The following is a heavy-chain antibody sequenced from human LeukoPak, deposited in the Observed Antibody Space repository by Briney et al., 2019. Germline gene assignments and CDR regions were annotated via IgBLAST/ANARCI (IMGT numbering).Heavy chain of an antibody. CDR1: GGSISTSNSY. Sequence: SETLSLTCAVSGGSISTSNSYWGWIRRPPGKGLEWVGSIYYSGNTYYNPSLKSRVTISVDTSKNQFSLILTSVTAADTAVYYCARRRMVATSPNFDYWGQGTLVTVSS. CDR3: ARRRMVATSPNFDY. CDR2: IYYSGNT. J-gene: IGHJ4*02. D-gene: IGHD5-12*01. V-gene: IGHV4-39*01.